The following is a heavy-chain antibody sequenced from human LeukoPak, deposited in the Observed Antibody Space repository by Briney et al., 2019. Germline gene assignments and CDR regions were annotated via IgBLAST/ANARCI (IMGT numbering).Heavy chain of an antibody. CDR2: MNPNSGNT. Sequence: ASVKVSCKASGYTFTSYDINWVRQATGQGLEWMGWMNPNSGNTGYAQKFQGRVTMTRNTSISTAYMELSSLRSEDTAVYYCARRSTIFGVVIIHYWGQGTLVTVSS. CDR3: ARRSTIFGVVIIHY. D-gene: IGHD3-3*01. CDR1: GYTFTSYD. J-gene: IGHJ4*02. V-gene: IGHV1-8*01.